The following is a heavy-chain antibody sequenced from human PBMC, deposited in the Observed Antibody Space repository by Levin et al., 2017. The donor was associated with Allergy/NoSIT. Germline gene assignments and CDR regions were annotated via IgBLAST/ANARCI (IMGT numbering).Heavy chain of an antibody. J-gene: IGHJ6*02. CDR1: GVSVSSRTYY. CDR2: IYYTGST. D-gene: IGHD3-3*01. V-gene: IGHV4-39*07. CDR3: ARGYYDFWSSYYVGGLDV. Sequence: SETLSLTCTVSGVSVSSRTYYWGWIRQPPGKGLEWIGGIYYTGSTYYNPSLKSRVTISVDTSKNQFSLKLSSLTAADTAVYYCARGYYDFWSSYYVGGLDVWGQGTTVTVSS.